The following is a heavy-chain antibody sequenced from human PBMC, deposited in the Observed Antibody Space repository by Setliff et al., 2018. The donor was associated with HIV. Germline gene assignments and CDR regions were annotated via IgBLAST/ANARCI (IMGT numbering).Heavy chain of an antibody. CDR2: ISSYNGNT. D-gene: IGHD1-20*01. V-gene: IGHV1-18*01. CDR1: GYIFTTYG. CDR3: ARAYPVYLNWNDP. J-gene: IGHJ5*02. Sequence: ASVKVSCKASGYIFTTYGISWVRQAPGQGLEWMGWISSYNGNTNYAQTLQGRVTMTTDTSTSTAYVELRSLRSDDTAVFYCARAYPVYLNWNDPWGPGTLVTVSS.